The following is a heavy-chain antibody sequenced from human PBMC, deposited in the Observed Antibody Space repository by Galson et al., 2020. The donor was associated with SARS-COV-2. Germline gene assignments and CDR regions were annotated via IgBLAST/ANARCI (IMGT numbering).Heavy chain of an antibody. CDR2: IYYTGST. D-gene: IGHD5-12*01. J-gene: IGHJ4*02. Sequence: SETLSLTCTVSGRSISIGDYYWSWIRQSPEKGLEWIGYIYYTGSTYYNPSLKSRVTMSVDLSKNQFSLKLSSVTAADTAVYFCARSGTILRHDYWGQGTLVSVSS. CDR3: ARSGTILRHDY. V-gene: IGHV4-30-4*01. CDR1: GRSISIGDYY.